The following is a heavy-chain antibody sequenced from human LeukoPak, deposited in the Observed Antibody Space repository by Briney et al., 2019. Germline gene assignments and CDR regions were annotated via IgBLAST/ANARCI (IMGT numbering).Heavy chain of an antibody. J-gene: IGHJ4*02. D-gene: IGHD4-17*01. CDR3: AKDSTVTTLDY. CDR1: GFTFSSNW. V-gene: IGHV3-74*01. CDR2: INSDGSST. Sequence: GGSLRLTCAASGFTFSSNWMHWVRQAPGKGLVWVSRINSDGSSTDYADSVKGRFTISRDNSKNTLYLQMNSLRAEDTAVYYCAKDSTVTTLDYWGQGTLVTVSS.